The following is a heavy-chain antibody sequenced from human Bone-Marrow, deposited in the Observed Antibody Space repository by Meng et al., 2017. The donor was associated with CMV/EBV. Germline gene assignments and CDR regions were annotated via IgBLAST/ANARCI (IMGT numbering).Heavy chain of an antibody. CDR1: GDTFSSYA. CDR2: IIPIFGTA. CDR3: ARDGLSIRSIKVKGYYYYGMDV. Sequence: SVKVSCKASGDTFSSYAISWVRQAPGQGLEWMGGIIPIFGTANYAQKFQGRITITTDESTSTAYMELSSLRSEDTAVYYCARDGLSIRSIKVKGYYYYGMDVWGQGTTVTVSS. J-gene: IGHJ6*02. V-gene: IGHV1-69*05.